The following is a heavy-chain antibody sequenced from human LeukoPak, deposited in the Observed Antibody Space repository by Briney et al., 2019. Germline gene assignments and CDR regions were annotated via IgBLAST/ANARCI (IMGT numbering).Heavy chain of an antibody. D-gene: IGHD3-22*01. CDR2: IWYDGSNK. Sequence: GRSLRLSCAASGFTFSSYAMHWVRQAPGKGLEWVAVIWYDGSNKYYADSVKGRFTISRDNSKNTLYLQMNSLRAEDTAVYYCAREQQKKSGGQGEYYYDDVHFDYWGQGTLVTVSS. V-gene: IGHV3-33*08. J-gene: IGHJ4*02. CDR3: AREQQKKSGGQGEYYYDDVHFDY. CDR1: GFTFSSYA.